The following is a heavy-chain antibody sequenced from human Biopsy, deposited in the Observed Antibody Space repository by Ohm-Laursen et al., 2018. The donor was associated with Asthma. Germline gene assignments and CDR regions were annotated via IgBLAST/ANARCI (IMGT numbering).Heavy chain of an antibody. J-gene: IGHJ3*01. D-gene: IGHD3-9*01. CDR2: VNTGNGDT. CDR1: GYTFIHYA. V-gene: IGHV1-3*04. CDR3: ARTYYDFLTGQVKDVFGV. Sequence: GASVKVSCKASGYTFIHYAIHWVRQAPGQRLEWMGWVNTGNGDTKYSQKFQGRVTITRDTSASTAYMELRSLRSEDTATYYCARTYYDFLTGQVKDVFGVWGQGKMVTVSS.